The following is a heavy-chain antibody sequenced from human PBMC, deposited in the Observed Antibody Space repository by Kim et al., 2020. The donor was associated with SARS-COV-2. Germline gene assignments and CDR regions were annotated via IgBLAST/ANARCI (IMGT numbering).Heavy chain of an antibody. J-gene: IGHJ2*01. Sequence: GGSLRLSCAASGFTFSTYGMHWVRQAPGKGLEWVAVIWYDGSNKYYADSVKGRFTISRDNSKNTLYLQMNSLRAEDTAMYYCARDALGDYNWYFDLWGRGTLVTVSS. CDR2: IWYDGSNK. D-gene: IGHD3-16*01. V-gene: IGHV3-33*01. CDR3: ARDALGDYNWYFDL. CDR1: GFTFSTYG.